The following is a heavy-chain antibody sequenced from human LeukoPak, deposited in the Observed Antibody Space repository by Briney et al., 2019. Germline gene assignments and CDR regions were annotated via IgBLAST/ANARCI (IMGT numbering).Heavy chain of an antibody. CDR3: ARLGNYGIYYSDY. V-gene: IGHV4-59*08. J-gene: IGHJ4*02. CDR1: GGSISSYY. D-gene: IGHD4-11*01. CDR2: IYYSGST. Sequence: SETLSLTCTVSGGSISSYYWSWIRQPPGKGLEWIGYIYYSGSTNYNPSLKSRVTISVDTSKNQFSLKLSSVTAADTAVYYCARLGNYGIYYSDYWSQGTLVTVSS.